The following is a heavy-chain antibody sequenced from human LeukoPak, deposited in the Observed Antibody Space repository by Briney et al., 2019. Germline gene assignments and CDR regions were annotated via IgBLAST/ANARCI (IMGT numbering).Heavy chain of an antibody. CDR3: ARGSKFGELVLSKYYYYYGMDV. V-gene: IGHV1-69*06. CDR1: GGTSSSYA. D-gene: IGHD3-10*01. J-gene: IGHJ6*02. Sequence: SVKVSCKASGGTSSSYAISWVRQAPGQGLEWMGGIIPIFGTANYAQKFQGRVTITADKSTSTAYMELSSLRSEDTAVYYCARGSKFGELVLSKYYYYYGMDVWGQGTTVTVSS. CDR2: IIPIFGTA.